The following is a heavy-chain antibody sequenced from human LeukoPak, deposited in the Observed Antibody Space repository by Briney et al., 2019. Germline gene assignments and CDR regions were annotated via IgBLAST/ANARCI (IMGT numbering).Heavy chain of an antibody. V-gene: IGHV4-59*01. CDR1: GGSISSYY. J-gene: IGHJ4*02. CDR2: THYSGTT. D-gene: IGHD6-19*01. Sequence: PSETLSLTCTVSGGSISSYYWSWIRQPPGKGLEWIGYTHYSGTTNYNPSLKSRVTISIGTSKSQFSLKLSSVTAADTAVYYCATGWYGEGGYWGQGILVTVSS. CDR3: ATGWYGEGGY.